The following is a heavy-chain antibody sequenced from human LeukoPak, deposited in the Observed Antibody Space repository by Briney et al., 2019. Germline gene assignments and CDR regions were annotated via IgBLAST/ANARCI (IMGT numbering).Heavy chain of an antibody. Sequence: SETLSLTCTVSGDSISSGGYYWSWIRQHPGKGLEWIGYILYSGTTYHNPSLRSRIAMSVDPSKNQFSLKFKSVTAADTAVYHCARNQLGSGWHSSAYWGQGTLVTVSS. J-gene: IGHJ4*02. CDR3: ARNQLGSGWHSSAY. CDR2: ILYSGTT. V-gene: IGHV4-31*03. CDR1: GDSISSGGYY. D-gene: IGHD6-19*01.